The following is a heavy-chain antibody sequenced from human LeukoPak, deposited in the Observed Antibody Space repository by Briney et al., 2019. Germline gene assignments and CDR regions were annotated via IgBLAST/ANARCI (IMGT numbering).Heavy chain of an antibody. V-gene: IGHV4-30-2*01. CDR2: IYHSGST. Sequence: SETLSLTCAVSGGSTSSGGYSWSWIRQPPGKGLEWIGYIYHSGSTYYNPSLKSRVTISVDRSKDQFSLKLSSVTAADTAVYYCARGPPPRDCGDYEGYFDYWGQGTLVTVSS. J-gene: IGHJ4*02. CDR1: GGSTSSGGYS. D-gene: IGHD4-17*01. CDR3: ARGPPPRDCGDYEGYFDY.